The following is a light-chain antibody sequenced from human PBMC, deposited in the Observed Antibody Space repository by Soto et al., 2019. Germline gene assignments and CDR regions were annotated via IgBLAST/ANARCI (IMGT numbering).Light chain of an antibody. CDR2: EAS. V-gene: IGKV2-24*01. CDR3: MQATQSPHT. J-gene: IGKJ5*01. Sequence: DIVMTQTPLSSPVPLGQPASVSCRSSRSLVHSNGHTYLSWLHQRPGQPPRLLIYEASNRFSGVPDRFTGSGAGTDFTLRISRVEAEDVGVYYCMQATQSPHTFGQGTRLEIK. CDR1: RSLVHSNGHTY.